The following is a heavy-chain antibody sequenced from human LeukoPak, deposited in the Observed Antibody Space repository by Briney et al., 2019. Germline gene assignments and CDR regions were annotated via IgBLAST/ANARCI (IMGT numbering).Heavy chain of an antibody. J-gene: IGHJ4*02. CDR1: GFTFSSYG. Sequence: GGSLRLSCAASGFTFSSYGMHWVRQAPGKGLEWVAFIRYDGSNKYYADPVKGRFTISRDNSKNTLYLQMNSLRAEDTAVYYCAKGLASDVAGAILEDFDYWGQGTLVTVSS. D-gene: IGHD1-26*01. CDR3: AKGLASDVAGAILEDFDY. V-gene: IGHV3-30*02. CDR2: IRYDGSNK.